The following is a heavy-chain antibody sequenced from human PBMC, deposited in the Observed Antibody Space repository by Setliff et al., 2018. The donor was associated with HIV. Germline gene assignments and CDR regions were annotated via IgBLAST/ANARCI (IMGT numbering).Heavy chain of an antibody. Sequence: SETLSLTCSVSGASIRSGDYYWGWIRQPPGKGLEWIGSIYYSGSTPYSPSLKSRVTMSVATSKNQFSLQLNSVTAADTAVYYCARHRDGGTYPLDYWGQGTLVTVSS. V-gene: IGHV4-39*01. CDR1: GASIRSGDYY. CDR3: ARHRDGGTYPLDY. CDR2: IYYSGST. D-gene: IGHD1-26*01. J-gene: IGHJ4*02.